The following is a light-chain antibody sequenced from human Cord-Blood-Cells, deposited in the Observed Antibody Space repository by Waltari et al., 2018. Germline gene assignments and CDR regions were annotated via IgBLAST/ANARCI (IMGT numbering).Light chain of an antibody. Sequence: QSALTQPASVSGSPGQSITISCTGTSSDVGGYNHVSWYQQHPGKAPKLMIYDVSKRPSGVSNRFSGSKSGHTASLTISGLQAEDEADYYCSSYTSSSTYVFGTGTKVTVL. CDR1: SSDVGGYNH. J-gene: IGLJ1*01. V-gene: IGLV2-14*01. CDR2: DVS. CDR3: SSYTSSSTYV.